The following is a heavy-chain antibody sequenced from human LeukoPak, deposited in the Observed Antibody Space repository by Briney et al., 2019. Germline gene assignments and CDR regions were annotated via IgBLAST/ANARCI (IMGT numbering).Heavy chain of an antibody. CDR3: ARQYSSGWYARGLGAFDI. D-gene: IGHD6-19*01. CDR2: IT. V-gene: IGHV1-18*01. Sequence: ASVKVSCKASGYTFTSYGISWVRRAPGQGLEWMGWITNYAQKLQGRVTMTTDTSTSTAYMELRSLRSDDTAVYYCARQYSSGWYARGLGAFDIWGQGTMVNVSS. CDR1: GYTFTSYG. J-gene: IGHJ3*02.